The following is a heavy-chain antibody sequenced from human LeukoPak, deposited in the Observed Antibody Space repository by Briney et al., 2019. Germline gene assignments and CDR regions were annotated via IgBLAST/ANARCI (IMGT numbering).Heavy chain of an antibody. D-gene: IGHD3-3*01. CDR2: IKSKTDGGTT. CDR3: AKGSAPPEVPFYYGMDV. CDR1: GFTFSNAW. V-gene: IGHV3-15*01. Sequence: PGGSLRLSCAASGFTFSNAWMSWVRQAPGKGLEWVGRIKSKTDGGTTDYAAPVKGRFTISRDDSKNTLYLQMNSLRADDTAVYYCAKGSAPPEVPFYYGMDVWGQGTTVTVSS. J-gene: IGHJ6*02.